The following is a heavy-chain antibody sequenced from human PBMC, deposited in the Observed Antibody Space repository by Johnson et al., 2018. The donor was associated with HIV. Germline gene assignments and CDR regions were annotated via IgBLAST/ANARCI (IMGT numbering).Heavy chain of an antibody. V-gene: IGHV3-9*01. CDR2: INSDGSST. J-gene: IGHJ3*02. Sequence: QLVESGGGLVQPGRSLRLSCAASGFTFDDYAMHWVRQAPGKGLEWVSRINSDGSSTSYADSVKGRFTISRDNSKNTLYLQMNSLRAEDKAVYYCARAFTTDAFDIWGQGTMVTVSS. D-gene: IGHD3-22*01. CDR1: GFTFDDYA. CDR3: ARAFTTDAFDI.